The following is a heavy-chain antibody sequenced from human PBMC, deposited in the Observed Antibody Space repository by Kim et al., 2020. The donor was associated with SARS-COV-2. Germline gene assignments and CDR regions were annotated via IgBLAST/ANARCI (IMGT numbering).Heavy chain of an antibody. J-gene: IGHJ3*02. CDR3: ARDLMVAGTYAFDI. V-gene: IGHV4-59*01. Sequence: TPPIKSRVTISVNTSKNQFSLRLSSVTAADTAVYYCARDLMVAGTYAFDIWGQGTMVTVSS. D-gene: IGHD2-15*01.